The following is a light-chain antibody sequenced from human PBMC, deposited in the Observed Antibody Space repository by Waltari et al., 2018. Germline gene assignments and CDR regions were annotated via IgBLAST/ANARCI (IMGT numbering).Light chain of an antibody. CDR1: SSDVGGSNY. J-gene: IGLJ1*01. V-gene: IGLV2-14*01. CDR2: DVS. CDR3: SSYTSSSTLDV. Sequence: QSALTQPASVSGSPGQSITISCTGTSSDVGGSNYVSWYQQHPGKVPKLMIYDVSNRPSGVSNRFSGSKSGNTASLTISGLQAEDEADYYCSSYTSSSTLDVFGTGTKVTVL.